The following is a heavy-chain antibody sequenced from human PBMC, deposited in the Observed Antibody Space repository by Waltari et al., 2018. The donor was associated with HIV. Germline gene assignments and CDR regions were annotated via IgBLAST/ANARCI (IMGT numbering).Heavy chain of an antibody. CDR3: ARGTTLAARSYYFDY. CDR2: IIPILGIA. CDR1: GGTFSSYA. Sequence: QVQLVQSGAEVKKPGSSVKVSCKASGGTFSSYAISWVRQAPGQGLEWMGRIIPILGIANYAQKFQGRVTITADKSTSTAYMELSSLRSEDTAVYYCARGTTLAARSYYFDYWGQGTLVTVSS. J-gene: IGHJ4*02. D-gene: IGHD6-6*01. V-gene: IGHV1-69*04.